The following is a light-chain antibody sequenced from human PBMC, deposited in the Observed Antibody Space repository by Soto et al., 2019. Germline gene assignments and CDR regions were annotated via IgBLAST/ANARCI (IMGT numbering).Light chain of an antibody. V-gene: IGKV3-20*01. Sequence: EIVLTQYPGTMFLSPGERATLSCRASQSVSSIFLAWYQHKPGQAPRLLIYGASTRATGIPDRFSGSGSGTDFILTISRLEPEDFAVYYCQQYGSSPRTFGHGTRVEIK. CDR1: QSVSSIF. CDR3: QQYGSSPRT. CDR2: GAS. J-gene: IGKJ1*01.